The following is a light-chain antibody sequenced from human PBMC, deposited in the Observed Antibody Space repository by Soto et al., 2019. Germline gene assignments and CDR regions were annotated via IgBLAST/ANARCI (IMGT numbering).Light chain of an antibody. CDR2: GNR. Sequence: QSVLTQPPSVSGAPGQRVTISCTGNNSNLGAGYGVHWYQQLPGAAPKLVIFGNRNRPSGVPERFSGSKSGTSASLAITGLQAEDEADYYCQAYDYSLTAFVFGGGTKVTVL. V-gene: IGLV1-40*01. CDR3: QAYDYSLTAFV. CDR1: NSNLGAGYG. J-gene: IGLJ3*02.